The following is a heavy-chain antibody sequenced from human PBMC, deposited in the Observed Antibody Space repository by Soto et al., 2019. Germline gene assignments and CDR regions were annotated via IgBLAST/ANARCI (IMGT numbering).Heavy chain of an antibody. Sequence: SETLSLTCAVSGGSISSYSWTWIRQPPGKGLEWVGYILHSGSTYYNPSLKSRVIISVDRCKNQFFLKLMSVTAAETAIYYCASLISRDGYTSFDYWGQGALVTVSS. J-gene: IGHJ4*02. V-gene: IGHV4-30-2*01. CDR3: ASLISRDGYTSFDY. D-gene: IGHD5-12*01. CDR2: ILHSGST. CDR1: GGSISSYS.